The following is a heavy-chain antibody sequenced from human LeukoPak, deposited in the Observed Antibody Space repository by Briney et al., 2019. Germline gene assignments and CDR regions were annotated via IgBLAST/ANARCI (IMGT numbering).Heavy chain of an antibody. CDR3: AGATVTGTGRAFHY. CDR2: VRHSGST. D-gene: IGHD4-17*01. J-gene: IGHJ4*02. V-gene: IGHV4-34*01. Sequence: SETLSLTCAVYGESITAYYWTWIRQPLGKRLEWIGEVRHSGSTNYNPSLKSRVTMSVDMSKNQFSLKLNSVTAADAAVYYCAGATVTGTGRAFHYWAQGNLVPVSS. CDR1: GESITAYY.